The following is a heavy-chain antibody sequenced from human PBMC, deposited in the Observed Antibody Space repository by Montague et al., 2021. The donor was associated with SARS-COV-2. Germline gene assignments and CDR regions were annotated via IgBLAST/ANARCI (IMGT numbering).Heavy chain of an antibody. CDR1: GDSMSGSNSD. V-gene: IGHV4-39*01. CDR2: ISYTGST. CDR3: ARLYIQKTLVGASRRRWFDP. J-gene: IGHJ5*02. D-gene: IGHD1-26*01. Sequence: SETLSLTRSVSGDSMSGSNSDWGWIRQPPGKGLESIGSISYTGSTSYNASLKSRVTMSVDTSKNEFSLRLSSVTASDTAVYYCARLYIQKTLVGASRRRWFDPWGQGTLVTVSS.